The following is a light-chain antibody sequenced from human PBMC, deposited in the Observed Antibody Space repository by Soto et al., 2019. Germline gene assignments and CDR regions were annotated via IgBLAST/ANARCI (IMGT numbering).Light chain of an antibody. CDR2: DAA. CDR3: QYDSS. Sequence: DIQMTQSPSTLSASVGDRVTITCRASRSVSIWLAWYQQKPGKAPRLLIYDAASLKTGVPSRFSGSGSGTNFTLTISSLQPDDFATYYCQYDSSFGQGTKVDIK. J-gene: IGKJ2*01. V-gene: IGKV1-5*01. CDR1: RSVSIW.